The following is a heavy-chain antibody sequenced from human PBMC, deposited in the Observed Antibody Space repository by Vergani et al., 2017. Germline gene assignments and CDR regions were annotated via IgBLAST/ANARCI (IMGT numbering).Heavy chain of an antibody. CDR2: ISGSGGST. V-gene: IGHV3-23*04. D-gene: IGHD2-21*01. CDR3: AGTYCGGDCYPLYYYYYMDV. J-gene: IGHJ6*03. Sequence: EVQLVETGGGLIQPGGSLRLSCAASGFTFSSYAMSWVRQAPGKGLEWVSAISGSGGSTYYADSVKGRFTISRDNSKNTLYLQMNSLRAEDTAVYYCAGTYCGGDCYPLYYYYYMDVWGKGTTVTVSS. CDR1: GFTFSSYA.